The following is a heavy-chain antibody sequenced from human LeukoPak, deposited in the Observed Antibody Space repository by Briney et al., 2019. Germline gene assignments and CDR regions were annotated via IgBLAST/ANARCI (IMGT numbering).Heavy chain of an antibody. V-gene: IGHV3-30-3*01. CDR2: ISYDGSNK. J-gene: IGHJ4*02. D-gene: IGHD3-22*01. Sequence: GRSLRLSRAASGFTFSSYAMHWVRQAPGKGLEWVAVISYDGSNKYYADSVKGRFTISRDNSKNTLYLQMNSLRAEDTAVYYCARGGYYDSSGYNDYWGQGTLVTVSS. CDR3: ARGGYYDSSGYNDY. CDR1: GFTFSSYA.